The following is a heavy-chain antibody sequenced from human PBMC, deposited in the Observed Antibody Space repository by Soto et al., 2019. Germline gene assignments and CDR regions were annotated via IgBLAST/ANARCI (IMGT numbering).Heavy chain of an antibody. Sequence: SEALSLTCAVSGGSISSGGYSWSWIRQPPGKGLEWIGYIYHSGSTYYNPSLKSRVTISVDRSKNQFSLKLSSVTAADTAVYYCARDPVGSSSGWFDPWGQGTLVTVSS. D-gene: IGHD6-6*01. CDR3: ARDPVGSSSGWFDP. CDR1: GGSISSGGYS. J-gene: IGHJ5*02. CDR2: IYHSGST. V-gene: IGHV4-30-2*01.